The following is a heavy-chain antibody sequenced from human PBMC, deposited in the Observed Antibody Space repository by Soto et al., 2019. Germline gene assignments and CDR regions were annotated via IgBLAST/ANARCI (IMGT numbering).Heavy chain of an antibody. D-gene: IGHD2-2*01. V-gene: IGHV3-23*01. J-gene: IGHJ1*01. CDR2: FSASGGAT. Sequence: GGSLRLSCAASGFAFSSHAMSWVRQAPGKGLEWVSTFSASGGATYYADSVKGRFTISRDNSKNTLYLQMNSLRAEDTAVYYCAKVPRSDCSSTSCYYAEYFQHWAQGSLVTVSS. CDR3: AKVPRSDCSSTSCYYAEYFQH. CDR1: GFAFSSHA.